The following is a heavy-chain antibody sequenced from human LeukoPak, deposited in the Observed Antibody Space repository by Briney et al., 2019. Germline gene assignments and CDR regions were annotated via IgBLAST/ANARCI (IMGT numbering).Heavy chain of an antibody. J-gene: IGHJ4*02. CDR3: ARALGRTFSGPFDY. Sequence: GGSLRLSCAASGFTFSSYAMHWVRQAPGKGLEWVAVISYDGGNKYYADSVKGRFTISRDNSKNTLYLQMNSLRAEDTAVYYCARALGRTFSGPFDYWGQGTLVTVSS. V-gene: IGHV3-30*04. CDR2: ISYDGGNK. D-gene: IGHD6-25*01. CDR1: GFTFSSYA.